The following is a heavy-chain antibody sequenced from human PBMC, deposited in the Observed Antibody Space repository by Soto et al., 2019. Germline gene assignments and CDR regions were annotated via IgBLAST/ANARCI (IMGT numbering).Heavy chain of an antibody. J-gene: IGHJ4*02. CDR3: ARGPSPLAY. CDR2: TYYRSRWYS. Sequence: PSQTLSLTCAVSGDSVSSNSAAWNWIRQSPSRGLEWLGRTYYRSRWYSDYAGSVKSRITINADTSKNQFSLHLNSVTPQDAAVYYCARGPSPLAYWGRGTVVTVSS. CDR1: GDSVSSNSAA. V-gene: IGHV6-1*01. D-gene: IGHD6-6*01.